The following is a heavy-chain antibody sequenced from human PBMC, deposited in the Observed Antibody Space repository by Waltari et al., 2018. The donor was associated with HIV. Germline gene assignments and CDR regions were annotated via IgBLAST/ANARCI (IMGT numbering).Heavy chain of an antibody. CDR2: IIPIFGSP. CDR3: ASASRDTAMGAFDI. Sequence: QVQPVQSGAEVKKPGSSVKVSCTASAGTFSNSAINWVRQAPGQGLEWMGGIIPIFGSPNYAQKFQGRVTITADESTSTVYMKLSSLRSEDTAVYYCASASRDTAMGAFDIWGQGTMVTVSS. D-gene: IGHD5-18*01. V-gene: IGHV1-69*01. CDR1: AGTFSNSA. J-gene: IGHJ3*02.